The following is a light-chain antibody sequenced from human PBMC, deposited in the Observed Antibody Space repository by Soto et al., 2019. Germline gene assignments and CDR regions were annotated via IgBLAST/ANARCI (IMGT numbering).Light chain of an antibody. CDR2: EAF. V-gene: IGKV1-5*03. CDR1: QTISSW. CDR3: QQYHSYPWP. Sequence: DIQMTQSPSTLSSSRGDRVTITCRASQTISSWLAWYQQKPGKAPKLLSYEAFNLESGVPSRFSGSGSGTEFTLTIFSLQPDDFATYYCQQYHSYPWPFGQGTKVAIK. J-gene: IGKJ1*01.